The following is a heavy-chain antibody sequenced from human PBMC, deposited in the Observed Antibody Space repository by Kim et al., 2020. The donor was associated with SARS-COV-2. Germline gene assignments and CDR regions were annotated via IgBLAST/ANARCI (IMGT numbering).Heavy chain of an antibody. V-gene: IGHV3-11*05. Sequence: KGRFTISRDNTKSSLYLLMNSLRAEDTAVYYCARVFDYYDSGGYAYYFDYWGQGTLVTVSS. D-gene: IGHD3-22*01. CDR3: ARVFDYYDSGGYAYYFDY. J-gene: IGHJ4*02.